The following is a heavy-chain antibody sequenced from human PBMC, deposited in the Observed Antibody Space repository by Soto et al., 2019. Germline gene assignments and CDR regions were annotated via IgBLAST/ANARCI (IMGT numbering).Heavy chain of an antibody. D-gene: IGHD5-12*01. J-gene: IGHJ4*02. V-gene: IGHV4-59*08. CDR3: ARLDGYDHYFDS. Sequence: QVQLQASGPGLVKPSETLSLTCTVSGGSISSHYWSWIRQPPGQGLEWIGYVYYSGSTNYNPSLKRRVTIPVDTSKSQFSLRLSSVTAADTAVYFCARLDGYDHYFDSWGQGALVTVSS. CDR2: VYYSGST. CDR1: GGSISSHY.